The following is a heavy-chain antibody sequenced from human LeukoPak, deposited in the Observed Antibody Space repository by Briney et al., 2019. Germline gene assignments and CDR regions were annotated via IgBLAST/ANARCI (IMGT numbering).Heavy chain of an antibody. D-gene: IGHD2-8*01. Sequence: SETLSLTCTVSGGSINSSSYYWGWIRQTPGKGLEWIGSIYYSGSTYYNPSLKSRVTISVDTSKNQFSLQLNSVTPEDTAVYYCARQSSCTNGVCYTRWFDPWGQGTLVTVSS. CDR1: GGSINSSSYY. CDR2: IYYSGST. V-gene: IGHV4-39*01. CDR3: ARQSSCTNGVCYTRWFDP. J-gene: IGHJ5*02.